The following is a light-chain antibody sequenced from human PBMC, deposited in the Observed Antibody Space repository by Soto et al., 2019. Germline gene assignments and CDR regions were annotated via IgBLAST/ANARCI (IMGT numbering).Light chain of an antibody. V-gene: IGKV1-5*03. CDR1: QTLSSW. CDR3: QHYNSYSAA. CDR2: KAS. J-gene: IGKJ1*01. Sequence: DIQMTQSPSTLSGSVGDRVTITCRASQTLSSWLAWYQQKPGKAPKLLIYKASTLKSGVPSRFSGSGSGTEFTLTSSSLQPDDFATYDCQHYNSYSAAFGQGTKVELK.